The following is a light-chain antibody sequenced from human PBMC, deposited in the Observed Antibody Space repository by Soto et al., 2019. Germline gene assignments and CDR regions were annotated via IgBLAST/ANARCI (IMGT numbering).Light chain of an antibody. CDR1: GSDVGTYNR. CDR3: SSYTSSSTYV. Sequence: QSVLTQPPSVSGSPGQSVAISCTGTGSDVGTYNRVSWYQQPPGTAPKLMIYDVGDRPSGVPDRFSGSKSGNTASLTISGLQAEDEADYYCSSYTSSSTYVFGTGTKVTVL. CDR2: DVG. J-gene: IGLJ1*01. V-gene: IGLV2-18*02.